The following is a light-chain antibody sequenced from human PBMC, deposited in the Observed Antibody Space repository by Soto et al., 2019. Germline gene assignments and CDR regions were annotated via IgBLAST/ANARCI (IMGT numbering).Light chain of an antibody. Sequence: QSVLTQPPSVSGAPGQRVTISCSGSSSNIGAEYDVHWYQQLPGTAPKLLIYGNINRPSGVPDRFSASKSGTAASLAITGLQAEAEAGYHCQSYDSSLSGVVFGGGTKLTVL. V-gene: IGLV1-40*01. CDR3: QSYDSSLSGVV. J-gene: IGLJ2*01. CDR1: SSNIGAEYD. CDR2: GNI.